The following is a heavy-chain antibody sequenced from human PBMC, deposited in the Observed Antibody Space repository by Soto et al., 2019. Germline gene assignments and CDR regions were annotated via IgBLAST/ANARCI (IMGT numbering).Heavy chain of an antibody. CDR2: IIPIFGTA. V-gene: IGHV1-69*13. J-gene: IGHJ4*02. Sequence: SVKVSCKASGGTFSSYAISWVRQAPGQGLEWMGGIIPIFGTANYAQKFQGRVTITADEPTSTAYMELSSLTSDDTAVYYCATACRDGYNCLDYWGQGTLVTVSS. D-gene: IGHD5-12*01. CDR1: GGTFSSYA. CDR3: ATACRDGYNCLDY.